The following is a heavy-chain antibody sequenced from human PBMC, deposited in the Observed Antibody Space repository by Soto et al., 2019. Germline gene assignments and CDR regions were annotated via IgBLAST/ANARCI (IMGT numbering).Heavy chain of an antibody. CDR3: AGDTPINYYDSSGYLFDY. CDR1: GYTFTSYG. D-gene: IGHD3-22*01. Sequence: ASVKVSCKASGYTFTSYGISWVRQAPGQGLEWTGWISAYNGNTNYAQKLQGRVTMTTDTSTSTAYMELRSLRSDDTAVYYCAGDTPINYYDSSGYLFDYWGQ. J-gene: IGHJ4*02. V-gene: IGHV1-18*01. CDR2: ISAYNGNT.